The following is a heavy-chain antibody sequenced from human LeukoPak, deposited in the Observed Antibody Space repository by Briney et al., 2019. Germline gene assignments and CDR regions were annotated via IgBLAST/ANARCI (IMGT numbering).Heavy chain of an antibody. J-gene: IGHJ4*02. CDR2: ISRSGSTI. D-gene: IGHD2-21*02. V-gene: IGHV3-11*04. CDR1: GFTFSNAW. CDR3: SRDRGGGDIYFDY. Sequence: GGSLRLSCAASGFTFSNAWMSWVRQAPGKGPEWISYISRSGSTIYYADSVKGRFTISRDNAKNSLYLQMSSLGAEDTVIYYCSRDRGGGDIYFDYWGQGTLVTVSS.